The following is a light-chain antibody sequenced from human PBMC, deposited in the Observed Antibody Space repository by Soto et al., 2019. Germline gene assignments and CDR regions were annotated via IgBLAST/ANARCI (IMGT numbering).Light chain of an antibody. CDR1: QSISSW. CDR2: DAS. CDR3: QQYNSYPRT. J-gene: IGKJ1*01. Sequence: DIQMTQSPSTLSASVGDRVTITCRASQSISSWLAWYQQKPGKAPKLLIYDASSLESGVPSRFSGSGSGTDFTLTISSLQPDDFASSYCQQYNSYPRTFGQGTKVDIK. V-gene: IGKV1-5*01.